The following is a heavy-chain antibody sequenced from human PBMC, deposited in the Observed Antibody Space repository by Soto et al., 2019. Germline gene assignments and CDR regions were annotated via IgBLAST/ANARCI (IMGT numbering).Heavy chain of an antibody. V-gene: IGHV1-69*02. CDR2: IIPILGIA. J-gene: IGHJ4*02. CDR3: ASRYDSSDY. Sequence: QVQLVQSGAEVKKPGSSVKVSCKASGGTFSSYTISWVRQAPGQGLEWMGRIIPILGIANYAQKFQGRVTTXADKSTSTAYMELSSLRSEDTAVYYCASRYDSSDYWGQGTLVTVSS. CDR1: GGTFSSYT. D-gene: IGHD3-22*01.